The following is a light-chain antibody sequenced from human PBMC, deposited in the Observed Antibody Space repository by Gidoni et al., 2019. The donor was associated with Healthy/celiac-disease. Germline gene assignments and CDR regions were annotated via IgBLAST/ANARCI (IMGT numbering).Light chain of an antibody. V-gene: IGKV1-39*01. CDR1: QSISSY. Sequence: DIQMTQSPSSLSASVGDRVTITCRASQSISSYLNWYQQKPGKAPKLLIYAASSLQSGVPSRFSGSGSRTDFTLTISRLQPEDFATYYCQQNYSTPRTFGQGTKLEIK. CDR2: AAS. CDR3: QQNYSTPRT. J-gene: IGKJ2*01.